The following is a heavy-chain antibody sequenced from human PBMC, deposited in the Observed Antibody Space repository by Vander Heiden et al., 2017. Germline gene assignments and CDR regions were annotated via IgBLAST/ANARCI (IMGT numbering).Heavy chain of an antibody. Sequence: LPLQESGPGLVKPSDTLSLTCSVSGGSISSTSYYWGWIRQAPGKGLEWIGSIFYRGDTSYNPSLKSRVTMSVDTSKNQFSLKLSSVTAADTAVYYCVRDPLMTDYWGQGTLVTVSS. CDR1: GGSISSTSYY. CDR2: IFYRGDT. J-gene: IGHJ4*02. CDR3: VRDPLMTDY. V-gene: IGHV4-39*02.